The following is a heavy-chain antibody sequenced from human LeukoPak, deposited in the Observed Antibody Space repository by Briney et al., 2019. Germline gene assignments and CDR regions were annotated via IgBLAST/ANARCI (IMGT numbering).Heavy chain of an antibody. V-gene: IGHV3-23*01. J-gene: IGHJ4*02. Sequence: GGSLRLSCAASGFTFSSYAMSWVRQAPGKGLEWVSSISGSGGNTYYADSVKGRFTISRDNSKSTLYLQMNSLRAEDTAVYYCPKQPNSGGSCYFFDYWGQETLVTVSS. CDR3: PKQPNSGGSCYFFDY. CDR2: ISGSGGNT. CDR1: GFTFSSYA. D-gene: IGHD2-15*01.